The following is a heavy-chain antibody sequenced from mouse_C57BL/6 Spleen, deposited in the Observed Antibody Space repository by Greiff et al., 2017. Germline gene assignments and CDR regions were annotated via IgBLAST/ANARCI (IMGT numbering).Heavy chain of an antibody. CDR1: GYTFTGYW. CDR3: ARSPITTVVATKGDYVGY. CDR2: ILPGSGST. D-gene: IGHD1-1*01. Sequence: VQGVESGAELMKPGASVKLSCKATGYTFTGYWIEWVKQRPGHGLEWIGEILPGSGSTNYNEKFKGKATFTADTSSNSAYMQLSSLTTEDSAIYYCARSPITTVVATKGDYVGYWGQGTTRTVSS. J-gene: IGHJ2*01. V-gene: IGHV1-9*01.